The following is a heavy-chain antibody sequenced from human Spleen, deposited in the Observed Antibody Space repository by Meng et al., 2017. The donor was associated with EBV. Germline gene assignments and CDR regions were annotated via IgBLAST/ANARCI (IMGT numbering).Heavy chain of an antibody. Sequence: QVQVVAAGGGVVPPGQYASLHSATSGFSFTSYAIPWVRQAPGKGLEWVAVISGDGNNKYFADSVRGRFTISRDTVKNTVYVQMNSLRPDDTAIYYCAIIPYSNAWGLGTLVTVSS. CDR2: ISGDGNNK. J-gene: IGHJ5*02. CDR3: AIIPYSNA. D-gene: IGHD2/OR15-2a*01. V-gene: IGHV3-30*01. CDR1: GFSFTSYA.